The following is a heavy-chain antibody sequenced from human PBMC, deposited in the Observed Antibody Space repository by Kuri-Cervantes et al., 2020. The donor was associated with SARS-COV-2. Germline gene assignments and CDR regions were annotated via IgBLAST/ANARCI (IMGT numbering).Heavy chain of an antibody. J-gene: IGHJ3*02. D-gene: IGHD3-22*01. CDR2: ISSGGST. Sequence: GESLDISCAASGFTVSSNYMSWVRQAPGKGLEWGSVISSGGSTYYADTVKGRFTISRDKSKNTLYLQMNSLRADDTAVYYCARDSRSTMIVRGGPGAFDIWGQGTMVTVSS. CDR1: GFTVSSNY. CDR3: ARDSRSTMIVRGGPGAFDI. V-gene: IGHV3-66*01.